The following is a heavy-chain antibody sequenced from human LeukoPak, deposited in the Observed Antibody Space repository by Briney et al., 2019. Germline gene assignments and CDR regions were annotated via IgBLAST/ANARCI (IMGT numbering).Heavy chain of an antibody. V-gene: IGHV3-74*03. CDR1: GFTFSDYW. CDR2: INTSGSST. Sequence: PGGSLRLSCAASGFTFSDYWMHWVRQVPGKGLVWVSRINTSGSSTTYAESAKGRFTISRDNAKNTLYLQMDSLRAEDTGVYYCARSNHADDFWGQGTLVTVSS. CDR3: ARSNHADDF. J-gene: IGHJ4*02. D-gene: IGHD1-14*01.